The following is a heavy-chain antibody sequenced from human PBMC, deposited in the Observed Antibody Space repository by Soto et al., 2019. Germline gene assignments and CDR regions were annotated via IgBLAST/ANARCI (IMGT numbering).Heavy chain of an antibody. Sequence: SETQSVTCAASGYSISSGYYWGWIRQPPGKGLEWIGSIYHSGSIYYNPSLKSRVSISVDTSKNHFSLKLSSVTAADTAVYYCARGRGHTGLNCFDPWGQGTLVTVSS. J-gene: IGHJ5*02. CDR3: ARGRGHTGLNCFDP. D-gene: IGHD2-15*01. V-gene: IGHV4-38-2*01. CDR2: IYHSGSI. CDR1: GYSISSGYY.